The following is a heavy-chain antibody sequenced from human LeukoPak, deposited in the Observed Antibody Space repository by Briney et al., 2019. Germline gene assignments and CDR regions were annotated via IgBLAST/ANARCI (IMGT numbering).Heavy chain of an antibody. D-gene: IGHD1-26*01. Sequence: PSETLSLTCTVSGGSISRYYWSWIRQPAGKGLEWIGRTYTSGNTNYNPSLKSRVAMSVDTSKNHFSLRLSSVTAADTAVYYCARDRRGLGDDAFDIWGQGTMVTVSS. CDR1: GGSISRYY. J-gene: IGHJ3*02. V-gene: IGHV4-4*07. CDR2: TYTSGNT. CDR3: ARDRRGLGDDAFDI.